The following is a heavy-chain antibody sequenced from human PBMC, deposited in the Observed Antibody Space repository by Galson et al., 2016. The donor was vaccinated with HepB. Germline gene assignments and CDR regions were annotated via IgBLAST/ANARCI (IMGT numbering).Heavy chain of an antibody. Sequence: SLRLSCAASGFTFYSYAMHWVRQAPGKRLEWLAVISSDGSKINYADSVKGRFTISRDNSKNTLYLQMNSLRGEDTAVYYCARSQARDVREVGGYFQHWGQGTLVTVSS. V-gene: IGHV3-30-3*01. J-gene: IGHJ1*01. CDR3: ARSQARDVREVGGYFQH. D-gene: IGHD3-16*01. CDR2: ISSDGSKI. CDR1: GFTFYSYA.